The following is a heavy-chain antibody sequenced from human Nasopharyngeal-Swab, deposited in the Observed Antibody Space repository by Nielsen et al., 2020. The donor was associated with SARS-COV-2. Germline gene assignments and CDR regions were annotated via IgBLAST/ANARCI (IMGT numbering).Heavy chain of an antibody. J-gene: IGHJ3*02. CDR3: ARLPMRAASGRGAFDI. D-gene: IGHD6-13*01. CDR2: IYPGDSDT. Sequence: KVSCKASGYNFATYWIGWVRQMPGEGLRWMGLIYPGDSDTRYSPSLQGQVTISADRSITTAYLQWSSLKASDTATYYCARLPMRAASGRGAFDIWGQGTMVTVSS. V-gene: IGHV5-51*01. CDR1: GYNFATYW.